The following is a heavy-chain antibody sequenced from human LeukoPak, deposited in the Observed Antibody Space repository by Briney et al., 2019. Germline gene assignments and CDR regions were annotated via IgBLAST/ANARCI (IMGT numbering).Heavy chain of an antibody. D-gene: IGHD6-6*01. CDR2: IYSGDST. Sequence: PGGSLRLSCAASGFTVSSNYMSWVRQAPGKGLEWVSVIYSGDSTYYADSVKGRFTISRDNSKNTLYLQMNSLRAEDTAVYYCARDKRLVEGTYYYYDMDVWGQGTTVTVSS. J-gene: IGHJ6*02. CDR1: GFTVSSNY. CDR3: ARDKRLVEGTYYYYDMDV. V-gene: IGHV3-53*01.